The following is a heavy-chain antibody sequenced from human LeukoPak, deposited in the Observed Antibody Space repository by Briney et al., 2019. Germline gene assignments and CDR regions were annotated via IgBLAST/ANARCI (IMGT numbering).Heavy chain of an antibody. D-gene: IGHD1-1*01. CDR3: AKVYNWNDMGAFDI. V-gene: IGHV3-9*01. Sequence: PGRSLRLSCAASGFTFDDYAMHWVRQALGKGLGWVSGISWNSGSIGYADSVKGRFTISRDNAKNSLYLQMNSLRAEDTALYYCAKVYNWNDMGAFDIWGQGTMVTVSS. CDR2: ISWNSGSI. J-gene: IGHJ3*02. CDR1: GFTFDDYA.